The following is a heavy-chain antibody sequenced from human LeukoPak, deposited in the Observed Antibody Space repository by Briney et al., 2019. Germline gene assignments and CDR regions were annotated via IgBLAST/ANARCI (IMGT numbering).Heavy chain of an antibody. CDR2: ISAYNGNI. V-gene: IGHV1-18*01. CDR1: GYTFTSYG. D-gene: IGHD2-2*01. J-gene: IGHJ4*02. Sequence: ASVKVSCKASGYTFTSYGISWVRQAPGQGLEWMGWISAYNGNINYAQKLQGRVTMTTDTSTSTAYMELRSLRSDDTAVYYCSLAYCSSTSCYVFDYWGQVTLVTVSS. CDR3: SLAYCSSTSCYVFDY.